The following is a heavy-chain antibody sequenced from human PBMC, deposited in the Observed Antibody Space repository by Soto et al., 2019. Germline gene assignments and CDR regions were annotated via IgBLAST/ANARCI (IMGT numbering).Heavy chain of an antibody. D-gene: IGHD7-27*01. CDR3: ARDNWAYADC. CDR1: AFTFTNYW. Sequence: EVQLVESGGGLVQPGGSLRLSCAASAFTFTNYWMSWVRQAPGKGLEWVANINQDGSQKYYVDSVKGRFTISRDNTKNSLYLQMNSLRAEDTAVYCCARDNWAYADCWGQGTLVTVSS. V-gene: IGHV3-7*01. CDR2: INQDGSQK. J-gene: IGHJ4*02.